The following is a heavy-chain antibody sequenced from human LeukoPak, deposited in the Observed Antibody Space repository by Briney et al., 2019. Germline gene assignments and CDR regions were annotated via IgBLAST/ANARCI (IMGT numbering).Heavy chain of an antibody. V-gene: IGHV3-30*18. CDR1: GFTFSSYG. CDR2: ISYDGSNK. J-gene: IGHJ6*02. Sequence: PGRSLRLSGAASGFTFSSYGMHWVRQAPGKGLEWVAVISYDGSNKYYADSVKGRFTISRDNSKNTLYLQMNSLRAEDTAVYYCAKRFYGMDVWGQGTTVTVSS. CDR3: AKRFYGMDV.